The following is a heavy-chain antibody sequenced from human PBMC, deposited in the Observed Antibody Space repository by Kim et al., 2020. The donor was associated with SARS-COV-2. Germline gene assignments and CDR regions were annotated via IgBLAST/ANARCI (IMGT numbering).Heavy chain of an antibody. D-gene: IGHD3-16*01. J-gene: IGHJ4*02. CDR3: ARDGSVIQKGGFDY. CDR1: GFTFSSYS. V-gene: IGHV3-21*01. Sequence: GGSLRLSCAASGFTFSSYSMNWVRQAPGKGLEWVSSISSSSSYIYYADSVKGRFTISRDNAKNSLYLQMNSLRAEDTAVYYCARDGSVIQKGGFDYWGQGTLVTVSS. CDR2: ISSSSSYI.